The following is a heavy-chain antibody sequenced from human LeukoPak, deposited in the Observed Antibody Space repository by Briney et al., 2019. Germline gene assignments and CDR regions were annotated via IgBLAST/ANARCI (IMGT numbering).Heavy chain of an antibody. Sequence: PSETLSLTCAVSSYSISSGYYWGWIRQPPGKGLEWIGNIYHSGSTSYNPSLRSRVTISVDTSRNQFSLKLSSVTAADTAVYYCARLGSDDAFDIWGQGTMVTVSS. V-gene: IGHV4-38-2*01. CDR3: ARLGSDDAFDI. CDR1: SYSISSGYY. CDR2: IYHSGST. D-gene: IGHD7-27*01. J-gene: IGHJ3*02.